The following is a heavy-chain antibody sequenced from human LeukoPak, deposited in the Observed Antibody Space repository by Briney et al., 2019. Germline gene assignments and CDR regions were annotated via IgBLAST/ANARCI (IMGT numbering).Heavy chain of an antibody. CDR3: ARVAAMTGTVIDY. CDR2: IKQDGSEK. Sequence: PGGSLRLSCAASEFIFSSYWMSWVRQAPGKGLEWVANIKQDGSEKYYVDSVKARFTISRDNAKSSLFLQMNSLRAEDTAVYYCARVAAMTGTVIDYWGQGTLVTVSS. J-gene: IGHJ4*02. CDR1: EFIFSSYW. V-gene: IGHV3-7*01. D-gene: IGHD6-19*01.